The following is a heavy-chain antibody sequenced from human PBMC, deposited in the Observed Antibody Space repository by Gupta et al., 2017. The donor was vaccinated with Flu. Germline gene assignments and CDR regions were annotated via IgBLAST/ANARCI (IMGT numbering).Heavy chain of an antibody. D-gene: IGHD5-24*01. CDR2: FYSGGST. J-gene: IGHJ6*03. CDR3: ARARMAYYYYMDV. V-gene: IGHV3-53*01. Sequence: EVQLVESGGGLIQPGGSLRLSCAASGFTVSSNYMSWVRQAPGKGLEWVSVFYSGGSTYYADSVKGRFTISRDNSNNTLYLQMNSLRAEDTALYYCARARMAYYYYMDVWGTGTTGTVSS. CDR1: GFTVSSNY.